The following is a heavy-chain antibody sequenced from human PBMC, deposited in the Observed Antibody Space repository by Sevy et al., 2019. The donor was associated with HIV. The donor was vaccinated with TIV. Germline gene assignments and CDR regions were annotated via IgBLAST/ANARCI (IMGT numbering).Heavy chain of an antibody. D-gene: IGHD3-10*01. CDR3: ARKRNYYYGSGSHYNFDY. CDR2: IYPGDSDT. J-gene: IGHJ4*02. Sequence: GESLKISCKGSGYSFTSYWIGWVRQMPGKGLEWMGIIYPGDSDTRYSPSFQGQVTISADKSISTAYLQWSSLKASDTAMYYCARKRNYYYGSGSHYNFDYWGQGTLVTVSS. CDR1: GYSFTSYW. V-gene: IGHV5-51*01.